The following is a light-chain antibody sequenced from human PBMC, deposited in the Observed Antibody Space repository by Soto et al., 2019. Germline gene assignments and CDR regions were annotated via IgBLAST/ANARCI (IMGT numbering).Light chain of an antibody. Sequence: EIVLTQSPGTLSLSPGERATLSCRASQSVGRNYLAWYQQKPGQAPRLLIFAASSRASGIPDRFSGSGSGSDFTLTISSLEPEDFAVYYCQQYGTSPWAFGQGTKVEIK. CDR3: QQYGTSPWA. V-gene: IGKV3-20*01. J-gene: IGKJ1*01. CDR2: AAS. CDR1: QSVGRNY.